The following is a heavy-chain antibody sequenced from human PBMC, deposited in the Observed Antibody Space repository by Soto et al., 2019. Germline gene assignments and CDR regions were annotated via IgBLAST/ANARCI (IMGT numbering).Heavy chain of an antibody. V-gene: IGHV4-30-4*01. CDR2: IYYSGST. D-gene: IGHD3-16*02. CDR1: GGSISSGDYY. CDR3: ARGVDSGLRLGELSN. Sequence: QVQLQESGPGLVKPSQTLSLTCTVSGGSISSGDYYWSWIRQPPGKGLEWIGYIYYSGSTYYNPSLKSRVTISVDTSKNQFSLKLSSVTAADTAVYYCARGVDSGLRLGELSNWGQGTLVTVSS. J-gene: IGHJ4*02.